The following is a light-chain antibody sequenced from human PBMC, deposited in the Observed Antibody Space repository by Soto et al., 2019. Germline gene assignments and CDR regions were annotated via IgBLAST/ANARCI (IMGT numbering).Light chain of an antibody. Sequence: DIVMTQSPDSLAVSLGERATINCKSSQSVFYSSNNKNYLAWYQQKPGQPPKLLIYWASARESGXPXRXSGXXXXXXXXXXXXXLQAEDVAVYYCQQYYSTPTFDRGTKVEXX. V-gene: IGKV4-1*01. CDR2: WAS. CDR3: QQYYSTPT. CDR1: QSVFYSSNNKNY. J-gene: IGKJ1*01.